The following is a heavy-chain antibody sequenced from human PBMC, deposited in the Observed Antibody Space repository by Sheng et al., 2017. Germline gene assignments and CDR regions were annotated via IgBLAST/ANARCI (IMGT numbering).Heavy chain of an antibody. CDR3: AKDRNPPPYYDFWSGYYSPDYFDY. CDR2: ISGSGGST. J-gene: IGHJ4*02. V-gene: IGHV3-23*01. D-gene: IGHD3-3*01. CDR1: GFTFSSYA. Sequence: EVQLLESGGGLVQPGGSLRLSCAASGFTFSSYAMSWVRQAPGKGLEWVSAISGSGGSTYYADSVKGRFTISRDNSKNTLYLQMNSLRAEDTAVYYCAKDRNPPPYYDFWSGYYSPDYFDYWAREPWSPS.